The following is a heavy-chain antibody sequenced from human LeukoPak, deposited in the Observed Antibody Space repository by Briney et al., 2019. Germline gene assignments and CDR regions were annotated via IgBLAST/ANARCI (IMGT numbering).Heavy chain of an antibody. V-gene: IGHV4-34*01. CDR3: ARELIRNSGSYHCDS. J-gene: IGHJ4*02. CDR1: GGSFSGYY. CDR2: INHSGST. D-gene: IGHD1-26*01. Sequence: SETLSLTCAVYGGSFSGYYWSWIRQPPGKGLEWIGEINHSGSTNYNPSLKSRVTISVDTPKNQFSLKLSSVTAADTAVYYCARELIRNSGSYHCDSWGQGTLVTVS.